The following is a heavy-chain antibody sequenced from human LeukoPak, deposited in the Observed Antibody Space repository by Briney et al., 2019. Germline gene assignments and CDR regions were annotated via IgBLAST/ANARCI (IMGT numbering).Heavy chain of an antibody. CDR2: IIPIFGTA. J-gene: IGHJ6*03. V-gene: IGHV1-69*01. Sequence: GSSVKVSCKASGGTFSSYAISWVRQAPGQGLEWIGGIIPIFGTANYAQKFQGRVTITADESTSTAYMELSSLRSEDTAVYYCAMPGVGAIYYYYYMDVWGKGTTVTISS. CDR3: AMPGVGAIYYYYYMDV. CDR1: GGTFSSYA. D-gene: IGHD1-26*01.